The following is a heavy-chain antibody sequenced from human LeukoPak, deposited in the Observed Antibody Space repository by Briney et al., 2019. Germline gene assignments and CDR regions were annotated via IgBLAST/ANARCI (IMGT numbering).Heavy chain of an antibody. D-gene: IGHD3-16*02. V-gene: IGHV1-69*04. CDR1: GGTFISYA. CDR2: IIPILGIA. Sequence: GSSVKVSCKASGGTFISYAISWVRQAPGQGLEWMGRIIPILGIANYAQKFQGRVTITADKSTSTAYMELSSLRSEDTAVYYCARGVSLNYYYYYGMDVWGQGTTVTVSS. J-gene: IGHJ6*02. CDR3: ARGVSLNYYYYYGMDV.